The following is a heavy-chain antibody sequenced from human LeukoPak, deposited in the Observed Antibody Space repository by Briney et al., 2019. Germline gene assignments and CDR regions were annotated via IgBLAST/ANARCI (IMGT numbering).Heavy chain of an antibody. CDR3: AKAMGATFGY. D-gene: IGHD1-26*01. CDR1: GFTFSGYG. CDR2: ISYDGSNK. Sequence: PGRSLRLSCAASGFTFSGYGMRWVRQAPGKGLEWVAVISYDGSNKYYADSVKGRFTISRDNSKNTLYLQMNSLRAEDTAVYYCAKAMGATFGYWGQGTLVTVSS. J-gene: IGHJ4*02. V-gene: IGHV3-30*18.